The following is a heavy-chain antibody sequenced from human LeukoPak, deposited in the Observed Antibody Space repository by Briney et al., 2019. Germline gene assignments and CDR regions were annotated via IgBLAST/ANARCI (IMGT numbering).Heavy chain of an antibody. J-gene: IGHJ4*02. Sequence: GGSLRLSCAASGFTFSSYAMSWVRQAPGKGLEWVSAISGSGGSTYYADSVKGRFTISRDNAKNSLYLQMNSLRAEDTAVYYCARDSNGFKYYFDYWGQGTLVTVSS. D-gene: IGHD3-22*01. V-gene: IGHV3-23*01. CDR2: ISGSGGST. CDR3: ARDSNGFKYYFDY. CDR1: GFTFSSYA.